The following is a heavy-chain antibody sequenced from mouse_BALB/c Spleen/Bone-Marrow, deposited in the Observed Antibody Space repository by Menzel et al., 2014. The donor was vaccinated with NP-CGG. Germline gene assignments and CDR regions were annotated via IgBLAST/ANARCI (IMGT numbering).Heavy chain of an antibody. CDR1: GYTFTNYW. J-gene: IGHJ1*01. D-gene: IGHD1-1*01. Sequence: SGAELVEPGASVRLSCKTSGYTFTNYWMHWVKQRPGQGLEWIGDINPSNGRATYSEKFKSKATLTVDKSSSTAYMQLSSLTSEDSAVYYCARYYNYYFDVWGAGTTVTVSS. CDR2: INPSNGRA. CDR3: ARYYNYYFDV. V-gene: IGHV1S81*02.